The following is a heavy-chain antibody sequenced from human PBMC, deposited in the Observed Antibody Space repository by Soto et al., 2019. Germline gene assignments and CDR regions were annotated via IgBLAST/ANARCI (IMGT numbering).Heavy chain of an antibody. CDR2: IYYSGST. V-gene: IGHV4-39*01. D-gene: IGHD3-3*01. CDR1: GGSISSSSYY. Sequence: PSETLSLTCTVSGGSISSSSYYWGWIRQPPGKGQEWIGSIYYSGSTYYNPSLKSRVTISVDTSKNQFSLKLSSVTAADTAVYYCARQAKGDFWSGYYIRRDAFDIWGQGTMVTVSS. J-gene: IGHJ3*02. CDR3: ARQAKGDFWSGYYIRRDAFDI.